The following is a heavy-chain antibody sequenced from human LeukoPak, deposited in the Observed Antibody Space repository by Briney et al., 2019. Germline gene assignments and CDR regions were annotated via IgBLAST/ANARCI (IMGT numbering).Heavy chain of an antibody. V-gene: IGHV3-48*04. J-gene: IGHJ4*02. CDR3: ARDGGLAY. D-gene: IGHD6-19*01. CDR1: GFTLSSYS. Sequence: GGSLRLSCAASGFTLSSYSLNWVRQAPGKGLEWVSYIGSSGTIYYTDSVKGRFTISRDDAKNSLYLQMNSLRAEDTAVYYCARDGGLAYWGQGTLVTVSS. CDR2: IGSSGTI.